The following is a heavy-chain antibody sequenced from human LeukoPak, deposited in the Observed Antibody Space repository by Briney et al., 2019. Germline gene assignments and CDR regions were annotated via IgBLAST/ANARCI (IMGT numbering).Heavy chain of an antibody. V-gene: IGHV3-23*01. D-gene: IGHD6-13*01. CDR3: TYRIAAAGRLDY. CDR2: ISGSGGST. CDR1: GFTFSSYA. Sequence: GGSLRLSCAASGFTFSSYAMSWVRQAPGKGLEWVSAISGSGGSTYYADSVKGRFTISRDNSKNTLYLQMNSLRAEDTAVYYCTYRIAAAGRLDYWGQGTLVTVSS. J-gene: IGHJ4*02.